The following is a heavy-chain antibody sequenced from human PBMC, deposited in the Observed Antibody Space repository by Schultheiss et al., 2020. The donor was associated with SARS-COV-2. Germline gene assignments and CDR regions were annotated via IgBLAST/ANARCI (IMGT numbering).Heavy chain of an antibody. V-gene: IGHV3-48*03. J-gene: IGHJ4*02. CDR2: ISSSGSTI. Sequence: GGSLRLSCAASGFTFSSYEMNWVRQAPGKGLEWVSYISSSGSTIYYADSVKGRFTISRDNAKNSLYLQMNSLRAEDTAVYYCARFRTDSGWDLLRGYFDYWGQGTLVTVSS. D-gene: IGHD6-19*01. CDR3: ARFRTDSGWDLLRGYFDY. CDR1: GFTFSSYE.